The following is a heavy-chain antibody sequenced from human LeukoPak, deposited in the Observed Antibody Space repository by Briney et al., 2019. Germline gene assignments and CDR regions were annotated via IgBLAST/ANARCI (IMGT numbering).Heavy chain of an antibody. J-gene: IGHJ4*02. D-gene: IGHD2-8*01. V-gene: IGHV3-23*01. CDR1: GFTFSSYA. CDR2: ISGSGGST. Sequence: EPGRSLRLSCAASGFTFSSYAMSWVRQAPGKGLEWVSAISGSGGSTYYADSVKGRFTISRDNSKNTLYLQMNSLRAEDTAVYYCAKDQCTNGVCHTFDYWGQGTLVTVSS. CDR3: AKDQCTNGVCHTFDY.